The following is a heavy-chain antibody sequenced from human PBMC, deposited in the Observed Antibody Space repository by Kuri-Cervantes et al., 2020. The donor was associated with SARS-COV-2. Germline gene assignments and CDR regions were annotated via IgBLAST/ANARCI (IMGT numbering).Heavy chain of an antibody. CDR1: GGSISSGGYY. V-gene: IGHV4-39*01. J-gene: IGHJ4*02. CDR3: ARHDY. Sequence: SETLSLTCTVSGGSISSGGYYWGWIHQPPGKGLEFIGTIYYDGRTYYNTSLKSRVTISVDTSKNQFSPKLSSVTAADTAVYYCARHDYWGQGTLVTVSS. CDR2: IYYDGRT.